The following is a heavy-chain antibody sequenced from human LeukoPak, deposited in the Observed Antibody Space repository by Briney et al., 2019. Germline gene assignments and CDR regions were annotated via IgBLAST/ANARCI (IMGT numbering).Heavy chain of an antibody. CDR1: GFTFSSYA. CDR3: AREDGYNSDGMDV. Sequence: PGGSLRLSCAASGFTFSSYAMHWVRQAPGKGLEWVAVISYDGSNKYYADSVKGRFTISRDNSKNTLYLQMNSLRAEDTAVYYCAREDGYNSDGMDVWGQGTTVTVSS. CDR2: ISYDGSNK. D-gene: IGHD5-24*01. V-gene: IGHV3-30-3*01. J-gene: IGHJ6*02.